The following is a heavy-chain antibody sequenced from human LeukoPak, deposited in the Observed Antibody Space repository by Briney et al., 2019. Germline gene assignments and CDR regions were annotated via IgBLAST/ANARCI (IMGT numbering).Heavy chain of an antibody. CDR2: IRQDGREK. D-gene: IGHD6-6*01. CDR1: GFTFSSHW. CDR3: ARHLSSSMSD. J-gene: IGHJ4*02. V-gene: IGHV3-7*03. Sequence: HTGGSLRLSCAASGFTFSSHWMSWVRQAPGRGLEWVASIRQDGREKYYVDSVKGRFTISRDNAKTSLYLQMSSLRGEDTAVYYCARHLSSSMSDWGQGTLVTVSS.